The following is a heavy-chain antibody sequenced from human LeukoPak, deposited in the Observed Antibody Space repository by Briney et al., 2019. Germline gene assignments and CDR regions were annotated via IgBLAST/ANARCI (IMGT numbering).Heavy chain of an antibody. CDR2: IKEDVSAK. CDR3: TRDTGCSGGACYSFYDY. J-gene: IGHJ4*02. Sequence: GGSLRLSCAASGFTFSSYWMTWVRQAPGQGLEWVANIKEDVSAKYHMDSVKGRFTISRDNAKNSLYLQMNSVRVEDTAVYYCTRDTGCSGGACYSFYDYWGQGTLVTVSS. V-gene: IGHV3-7*01. D-gene: IGHD2-21*01. CDR1: GFTFSSYW.